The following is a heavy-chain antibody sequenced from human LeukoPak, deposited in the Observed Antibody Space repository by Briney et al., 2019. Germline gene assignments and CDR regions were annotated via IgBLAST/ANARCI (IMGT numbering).Heavy chain of an antibody. J-gene: IGHJ4*02. CDR2: IYYSGST. D-gene: IGHD6-13*01. Sequence: SETLSLTCTVSGGSISSSSYYWGWIRQPPGKGLEWIGSIYYSGSTNYNPSLKSRVTISVDTFKNQFSLKLSSVTAADTAVYYCARRGLGGAAARSGDYWGQGTLVTVSS. CDR1: GGSISSSSYY. CDR3: ARRGLGGAAARSGDY. V-gene: IGHV4-39*07.